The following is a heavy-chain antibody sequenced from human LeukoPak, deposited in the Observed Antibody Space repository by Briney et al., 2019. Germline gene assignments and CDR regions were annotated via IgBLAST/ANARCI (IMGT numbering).Heavy chain of an antibody. CDR3: ARFLWSGYSDY. CDR2: IYSGGST. CDR1: GFTVSSNY. Sequence: PGGSLGLSCAASGFTVSSNYMSWVRQAPGKGLEWVSVIYSGGSTYYADSVKGRFTISRDNSKNTLYLQMNSLRAEDTAVYYCARFLWSGYSDYWGQGTLVTVSS. D-gene: IGHD3-3*01. J-gene: IGHJ4*02. V-gene: IGHV3-53*01.